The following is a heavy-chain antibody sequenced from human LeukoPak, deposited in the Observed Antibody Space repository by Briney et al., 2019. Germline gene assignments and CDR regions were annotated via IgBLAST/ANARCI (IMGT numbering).Heavy chain of an antibody. V-gene: IGHV3-74*01. Sequence: GGSLRLSCAASGFTFSSYWMHWVRQAPGKGPVWVSRIKTDGSIADYADSVKGRFTISRDNAKNTLYLQMNSLRAEDTAVYYCARAGTSYVIVEDYGNFVGWGQGTLVTVSS. CDR3: ARAGTSYVIVEDYGNFVG. J-gene: IGHJ4*02. CDR2: IKTDGSIA. CDR1: GFTFSSYW. D-gene: IGHD3-22*01.